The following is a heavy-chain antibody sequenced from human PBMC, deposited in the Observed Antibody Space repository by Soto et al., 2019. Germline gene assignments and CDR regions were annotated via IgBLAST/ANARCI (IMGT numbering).Heavy chain of an antibody. CDR3: AKDRDYSADAYCFDY. D-gene: IGHD3-16*01. V-gene: IGHV3-30*18. CDR2: VSSDGRDK. Sequence: GGSLRISWVASVFTFSYYGMHWVRQAPGKGLELVAVVSSDGRDKYYADSVRGRFTVSIDNSENALYLKMNSLRAEDTAVFYCAKDRDYSADAYCFDYWGMGTLVTV. J-gene: IGHJ4*02. CDR1: VFTFSYYG.